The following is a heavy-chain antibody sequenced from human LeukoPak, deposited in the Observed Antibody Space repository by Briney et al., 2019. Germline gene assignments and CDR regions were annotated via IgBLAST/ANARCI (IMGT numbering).Heavy chain of an antibody. D-gene: IGHD1-26*01. Sequence: PGGSLRLSCAASGFTFSSYEMNWVRQAPGKGLEWVSYISSSGSTIYYADSVKGRFTISRDNAKNSLYLQMNSLRGEDTAVYYCARVGSYSPWVDYYYMDVWGKGTTVTVSS. CDR3: ARVGSYSPWVDYYYMDV. CDR2: ISSSGSTI. J-gene: IGHJ6*03. CDR1: GFTFSSYE. V-gene: IGHV3-48*03.